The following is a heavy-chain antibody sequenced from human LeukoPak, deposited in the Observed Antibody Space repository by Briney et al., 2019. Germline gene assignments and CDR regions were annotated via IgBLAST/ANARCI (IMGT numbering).Heavy chain of an antibody. CDR1: GFTFSSYW. V-gene: IGHV3-74*01. J-gene: IGHJ4*02. D-gene: IGHD2-2*01. CDR3: AREAIVVVPAATLGY. CDR2: INSDGSST. Sequence: GGSLRLSCAASGFTFSSYWMHWVRQAPGKGLVWVSRINSDGSSTSYADSVKGRFTISRDNSKNTLYLQMNSLRAEDTAVYYCAREAIVVVPAATLGYWGQGTLVTVSS.